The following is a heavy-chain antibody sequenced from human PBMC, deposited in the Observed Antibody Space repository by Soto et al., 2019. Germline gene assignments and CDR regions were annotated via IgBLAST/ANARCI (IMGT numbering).Heavy chain of an antibody. J-gene: IGHJ4*02. Sequence: PGGSLRLSCAAPGFTFTDYDMHWVRQAPGKGLEWVSGIGTAGDTHYPGSVKGRFTISRENAKSSLYLQMNSLGAGDTAVYYCTRGGYYGPGSFYKKYYFDSWGQGALVTVSS. CDR2: IGTAGDT. D-gene: IGHD3-10*01. CDR1: GFTFTDYD. CDR3: TRGGYYGPGSFYKKYYFDS. V-gene: IGHV3-13*01.